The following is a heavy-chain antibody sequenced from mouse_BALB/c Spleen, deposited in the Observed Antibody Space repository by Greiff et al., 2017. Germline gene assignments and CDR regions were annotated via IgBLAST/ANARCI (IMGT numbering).Heavy chain of an antibody. CDR3: ARDRYDGYWYFDV. J-gene: IGHJ1*01. D-gene: IGHD2-14*01. CDR2: IRNKANGYTT. CDR1: GFTFTDYY. V-gene: IGHV7-3*02. Sequence: DVKLVESGGGLVQPGGSLRLSCATSGFTFTDYYMSWVRQPPGKALEWLGFIRNKANGYTTEYSASVKGRFTISRDNSQSILYLQMNTLRAEDSATYYCARDRYDGYWYFDVWGAGTTVTVSS.